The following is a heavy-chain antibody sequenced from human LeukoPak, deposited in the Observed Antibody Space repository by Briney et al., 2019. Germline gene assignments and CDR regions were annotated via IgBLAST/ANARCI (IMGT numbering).Heavy chain of an antibody. D-gene: IGHD1-7*01. CDR2: ISSSSSYI. Sequence: GGSLRLSCAASGFTFSSYSMNWVRQAPGKGLVWVSSISSSSSYIYYADSVKGRFTISRDNAKNSLYLQMNSLRAEDTAVYYCARDLIRYNWNSIDAFHIWGQGTMVTVSS. J-gene: IGHJ3*02. CDR1: GFTFSSYS. V-gene: IGHV3-21*01. CDR3: ARDLIRYNWNSIDAFHI.